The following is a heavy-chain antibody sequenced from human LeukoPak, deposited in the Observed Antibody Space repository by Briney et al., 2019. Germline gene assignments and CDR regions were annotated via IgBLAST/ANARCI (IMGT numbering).Heavy chain of an antibody. V-gene: IGHV3-33*01. D-gene: IGHD1-14*01. J-gene: IGHJ3*01. CDR2: IWSDGSNE. CDR3: ARASGVFDL. CDR1: GFTFSDYG. Sequence: GRSLRLSCAASGFTFSDYGMPWVRQAPGKGLEWVAVIWSDGSNEYYSDSVKGRFTISRDNSRNTLYLHMNSLRADDTALYYCARASGVFDLWGQGTLVTVSS.